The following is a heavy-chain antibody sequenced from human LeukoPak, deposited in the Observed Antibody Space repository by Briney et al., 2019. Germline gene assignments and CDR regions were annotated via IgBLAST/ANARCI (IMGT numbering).Heavy chain of an antibody. CDR3: ASSFLGNYFDY. CDR1: GGSFSGYY. CDR2: IYYSGST. D-gene: IGHD1-26*01. Sequence: SETLSLTCAVYGGSFSGYYWSWIRQPPGKGLEWIGSIYYSGSTYYNPSLKSRVTISVDTSKNQFSLKLSSVTAADTAVYYCASSFLGNYFDYWGQGTLVTVSS. V-gene: IGHV4-34*01. J-gene: IGHJ4*02.